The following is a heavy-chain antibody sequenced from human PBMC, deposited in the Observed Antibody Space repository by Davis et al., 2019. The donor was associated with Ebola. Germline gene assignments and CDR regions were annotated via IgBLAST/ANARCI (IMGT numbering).Heavy chain of an antibody. Sequence: SLRLSCAASGFTVSTNTMDWVRQAPGKGLEWVSYLGGDSRTIHYADTVKGRFTISRDSVKNSLYLHMNSLRDEDTAIYYCARRGYSHYGMDVWGQGTTVAVSS. D-gene: IGHD3-10*01. V-gene: IGHV3-48*02. CDR2: LGGDSRTI. CDR1: GFTVSTNT. J-gene: IGHJ6*02. CDR3: ARRGYSHYGMDV.